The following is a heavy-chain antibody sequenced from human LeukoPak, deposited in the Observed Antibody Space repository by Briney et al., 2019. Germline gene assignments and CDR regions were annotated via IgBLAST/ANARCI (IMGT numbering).Heavy chain of an antibody. D-gene: IGHD5-18*01. Sequence: PGGSLRLSCAASGFTFSSYSMNWVRQAPGKGLEWVSSISSSSSYIYYADSVKGRFTISRDNAKNSLYLQMNSLRAEDTAVYYCARNLRGYSYATGDYWGQGTLVTVSS. J-gene: IGHJ4*02. V-gene: IGHV3-21*01. CDR2: ISSSSSYI. CDR1: GFTFSSYS. CDR3: ARNLRGYSYATGDY.